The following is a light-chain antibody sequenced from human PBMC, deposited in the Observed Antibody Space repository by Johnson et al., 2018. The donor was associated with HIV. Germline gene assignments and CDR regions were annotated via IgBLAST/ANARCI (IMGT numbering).Light chain of an antibody. CDR2: DNN. V-gene: IGLV1-51*01. CDR1: SSNVGSSF. CDR3: GTWDSSLTSYV. Sequence: QSVLTQPPSVSAAPGQTVTISCSGSSSNVGSSFVSWYRQVPGTAPKLLIYDNNKRPSGIPCRFSGSKSGPSATLGITGLQLGDEADYYCGTWDSSLTSYVFGAGTKVTVL. J-gene: IGLJ1*01.